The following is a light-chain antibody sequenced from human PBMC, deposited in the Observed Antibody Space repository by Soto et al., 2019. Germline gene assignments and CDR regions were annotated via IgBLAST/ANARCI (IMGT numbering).Light chain of an antibody. CDR3: CSYAGSSTFYV. CDR2: EVS. V-gene: IGLV2-23*02. CDR1: NSEFGSYIL. J-gene: IGLJ1*01. Sequence: QSALTQPASVSGAPGQSITLSCTGTNSEFGSYILVSWYQQHPGKAPKLMIYEVSKRPSGVSNRFSGSKSGNTASLTISGLQAEDEADYYCCSYAGSSTFYVFGTGTKVTVL.